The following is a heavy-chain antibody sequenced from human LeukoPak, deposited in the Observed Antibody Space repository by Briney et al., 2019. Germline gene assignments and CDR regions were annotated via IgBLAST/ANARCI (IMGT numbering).Heavy chain of an antibody. CDR3: ARNGIAAATHYFDY. CDR2: INAGNGNT. CDR1: GYTFTSYA. V-gene: IGHV1-3*01. J-gene: IGHJ4*02. Sequence: ASVKVSCTASGYTFTSYAMHWVRQAPGQRLEWMGWINAGNGNTKYSQKFQGRVTITRDTSASTAYMELSSLRSEDTAVYYCARNGIAAATHYFDYWGQGTLVTVSS. D-gene: IGHD6-13*01.